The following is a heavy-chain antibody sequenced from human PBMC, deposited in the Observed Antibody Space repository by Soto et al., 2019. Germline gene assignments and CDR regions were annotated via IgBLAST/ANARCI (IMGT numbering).Heavy chain of an antibody. J-gene: IGHJ6*02. CDR3: ARGGSGSHYYYYYYGMDV. V-gene: IGHV4-4*02. CDR2: IYHSGSP. CDR1: GASIISSNW. Sequence: SATPSLTCAVSGASIISSNWWRWVRPPPGKGLDWILAIYHSGSPNYNPSLKSQVPISVDKSKNQFSLKLSSVTAADTAVYYCARGGSGSHYYYYYYGMDVWGQGNTVT. D-gene: IGHD3-10*01.